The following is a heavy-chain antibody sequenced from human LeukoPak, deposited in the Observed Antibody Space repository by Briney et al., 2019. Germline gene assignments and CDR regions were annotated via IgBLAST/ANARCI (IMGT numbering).Heavy chain of an antibody. Sequence: GWSLRLSCVVSGLTFDNAWMGWVRQAPGKGLEWVGHIKSKNVGETTEYAAPVQGRSTISRDDSKNTVYLQMSNLKTEDTAVYYCTTGPGNSGYWGQGTLVTVSS. D-gene: IGHD4-23*01. J-gene: IGHJ4*02. CDR1: GLTFDNAW. CDR3: TTGPGNSGY. V-gene: IGHV3-15*01. CDR2: IKSKNVGETT.